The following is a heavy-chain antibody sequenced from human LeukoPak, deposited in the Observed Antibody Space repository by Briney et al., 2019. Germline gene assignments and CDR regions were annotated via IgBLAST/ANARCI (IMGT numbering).Heavy chain of an antibody. V-gene: IGHV1-8*01. CDR1: GYTFTSYD. CDR3: ARGGAAATGVDY. CDR2: MNPNSGNT. J-gene: IGHJ4*02. D-gene: IGHD2-15*01. Sequence: ASVKVSCKAFGYTFTSYDINWVRQATGQGLEWMGWMNPNSGNTGYAQKFQGRVTMTRNTSISTAYMELSSLRSEDTAVYYCARGGAAATGVDYWGQGTLVTVSS.